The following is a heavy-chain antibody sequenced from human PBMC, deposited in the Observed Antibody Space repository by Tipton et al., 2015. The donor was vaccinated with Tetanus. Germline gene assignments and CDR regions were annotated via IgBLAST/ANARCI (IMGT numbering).Heavy chain of an antibody. CDR1: RGPISSYY. J-gene: IGHJ4*01. Sequence: TLSLTCTVSRGPISSYYWSWIRQPAGKGLEWIGHISNGNPDYSPSLKCRVTLSVDTSKNQFYLELRSVTAADTGVYYCARGITDGYNRRFDYWGRGILVAVSP. V-gene: IGHV4-4*07. D-gene: IGHD5-24*01. CDR3: ARGITDGYNRRFDY. CDR2: ISNGNP.